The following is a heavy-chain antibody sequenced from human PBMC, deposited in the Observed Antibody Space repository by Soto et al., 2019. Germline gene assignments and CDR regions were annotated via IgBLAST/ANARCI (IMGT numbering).Heavy chain of an antibody. CDR2: INHSGST. CDR3: ARGLYYDSSGYIFDY. D-gene: IGHD3-22*01. CDR1: GGSFSGYY. V-gene: IGHV4-34*01. J-gene: IGHJ4*02. Sequence: PSETLSLPCAVYGGSFSGYYWSWIRQPPGKGLEWIGEINHSGSTNYNPSLKSRVTISVDTSKNQFSLKLSSVTAADTAVYYCARGLYYDSSGYIFDYWGQGTLGTVSS.